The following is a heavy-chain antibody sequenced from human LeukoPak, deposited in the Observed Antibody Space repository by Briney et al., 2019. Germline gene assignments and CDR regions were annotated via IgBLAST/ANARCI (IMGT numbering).Heavy chain of an antibody. CDR2: IYSGGST. CDR1: GFSVSSNY. Sequence: GGSLRLSCAASGFSVSSNYMSWVRQAPGKGVEGVSVIYSGGSTDYSDSVKGRVTISRENSKNKRYLQMNSLRAEDTAVYYCARGDYYDSSGLDYWGQGTLVTVS. V-gene: IGHV3-53*01. CDR3: ARGDYYDSSGLDY. J-gene: IGHJ4*02. D-gene: IGHD3-22*01.